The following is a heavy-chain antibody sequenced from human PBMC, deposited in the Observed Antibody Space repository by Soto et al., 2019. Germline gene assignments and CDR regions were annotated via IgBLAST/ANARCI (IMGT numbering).Heavy chain of an antibody. CDR1: GFTVSSYA. Sequence: PGGSLRLSCAASGFTVSSYAMHWVRQAPGKGLGWVAVISYDGSNKYYADSVKGRFTISRDNSKNTLYLQMNSLRAEDTAVYYCEKARPLNWFDPWGQGTLVTVSS. V-gene: IGHV3-30-3*01. J-gene: IGHJ5*02. CDR3: EKARPLNWFDP. CDR2: ISYDGSNK.